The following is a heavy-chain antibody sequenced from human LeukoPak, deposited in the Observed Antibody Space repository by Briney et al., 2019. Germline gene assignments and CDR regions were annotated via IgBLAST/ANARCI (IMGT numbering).Heavy chain of an antibody. Sequence: GGSLRLSCAASGVTLSSYAMHWVRQAPGKGLEWVAVISYDGSNKYYADSVKGRFTISRDNSKNTLYLQMNSLRAEDTAVYYCARYSSSWFVYWGQETLVTVSS. D-gene: IGHD6-13*01. CDR1: GVTLSSYA. V-gene: IGHV3-30*04. CDR2: ISYDGSNK. J-gene: IGHJ5*01. CDR3: ARYSSSWFVY.